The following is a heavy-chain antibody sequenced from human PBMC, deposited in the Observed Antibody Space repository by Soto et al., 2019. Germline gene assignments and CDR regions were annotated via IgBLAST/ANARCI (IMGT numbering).Heavy chain of an antibody. CDR3: ATYERGNSYGYSDY. D-gene: IGHD5-18*01. CDR1: SFTSYW. J-gene: IGHJ4*02. CDR2: IYPGDSDT. Sequence: SFTSYWIGWVRQMPGKGLEWMGIIYPGDSDTRYSPSFQGQVTISADKSISTAYLQWSSLKASDTAMYYCATYERGNSYGYSDYWGQGTLVTVSS. V-gene: IGHV5-51*01.